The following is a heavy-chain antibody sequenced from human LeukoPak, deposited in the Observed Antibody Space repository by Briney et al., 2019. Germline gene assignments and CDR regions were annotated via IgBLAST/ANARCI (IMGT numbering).Heavy chain of an antibody. CDR2: ISGSGGST. Sequence: GGSLRLSCAASGFTFSSYAMSWVRQAPGKGLEWVSAISGSGGSTYYADSVKGRFTISRDNSKNTLYLQMNSLRAEDTAVYYCANGMRGYGDHPAYYFDYWGQGTLVTVSS. J-gene: IGHJ4*02. V-gene: IGHV3-23*01. CDR3: ANGMRGYGDHPAYYFDY. D-gene: IGHD4-17*01. CDR1: GFTFSSYA.